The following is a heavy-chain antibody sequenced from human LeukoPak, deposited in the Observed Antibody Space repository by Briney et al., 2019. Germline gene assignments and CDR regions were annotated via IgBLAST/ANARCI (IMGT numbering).Heavy chain of an antibody. Sequence: GGSLRLSCAASGFTFSSYWMSWVRQAPGKGLEGVAMTKPDGSVAFYVDSVKARFTISRDNAKDLLYLQMNSLRVEDTAVYYCVRDPGWGAFDYWGQGTLVTVSS. CDR1: GFTFSSYW. J-gene: IGHJ4*03. CDR2: TKPDGSVA. D-gene: IGHD3-16*01. V-gene: IGHV3-7*03. CDR3: VRDPGWGAFDY.